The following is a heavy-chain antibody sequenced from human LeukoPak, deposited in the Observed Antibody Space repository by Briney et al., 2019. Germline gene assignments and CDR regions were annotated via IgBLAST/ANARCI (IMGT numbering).Heavy chain of an antibody. Sequence: SETLTLTCAASGVSFSSDDNNWSWIRQHPGKGLEWIGYIYYSGSTYYNPSLKSRVTISVDTSKNQFSLKLSSVTAADTALYNCARAIEETGGYYGTGSYYKYNWFDPWGQGTLVTVSS. CDR2: IYYSGST. D-gene: IGHD3-10*01. CDR1: GVSFSSDDNN. CDR3: ARAIEETGGYYGTGSYYKYNWFDP. J-gene: IGHJ5*02. V-gene: IGHV4-31*11.